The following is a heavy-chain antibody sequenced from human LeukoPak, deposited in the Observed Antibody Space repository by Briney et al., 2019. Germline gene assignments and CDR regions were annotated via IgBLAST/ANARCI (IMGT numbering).Heavy chain of an antibody. CDR1: GGSISSSGW. D-gene: IGHD5-24*01. J-gene: IGHJ6*03. CDR3: ARERRDGYNHYYYYNYMDV. V-gene: IGHV4-4*02. CDR2: IFQSGST. Sequence: PSETLSLTCAVSGGSISSSGWWSWIRQPPGKGLEWIGEIFQSGSTNYNPSLKSRVTILVDKSKNQFSLRLSSVTAADTAVYYCARERRDGYNHYYYYNYMDVWGKGTTVTVSS.